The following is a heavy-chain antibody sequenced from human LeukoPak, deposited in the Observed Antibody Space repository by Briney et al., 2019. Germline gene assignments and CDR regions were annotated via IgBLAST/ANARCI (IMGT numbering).Heavy chain of an antibody. CDR1: GFTFSDFY. CDR2: SRNKVNAYAT. J-gene: IGHJ4*02. Sequence: GGSLRLSCAASGFTFSDFYMDWVRQSTGKGLEWLGRSRNKVNAYATEYAPSVKGSLTISRDESKNSLYLQINSVRIEDTAVYYCARDDGGSYDYWGQGTLVTVSS. CDR3: ARDDGGSYDY. V-gene: IGHV3-72*01. D-gene: IGHD3-16*01.